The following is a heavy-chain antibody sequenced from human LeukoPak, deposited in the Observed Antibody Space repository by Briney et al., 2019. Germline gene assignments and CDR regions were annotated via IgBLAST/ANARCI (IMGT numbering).Heavy chain of an antibody. CDR3: AIIGYCSGGSCYNWFDP. Sequence: ASVKVSCKASGYTFTSYAMHWVRQAPGQRLEWMGWINAGNGNTKYPQKFQGRVTITRDTSASTAYMELSSLRSEDTAVYYCAIIGYCSGGSCYNWFDPWGQGTLVTVSS. CDR1: GYTFTSYA. V-gene: IGHV1-3*01. J-gene: IGHJ5*02. D-gene: IGHD2-15*01. CDR2: INAGNGNT.